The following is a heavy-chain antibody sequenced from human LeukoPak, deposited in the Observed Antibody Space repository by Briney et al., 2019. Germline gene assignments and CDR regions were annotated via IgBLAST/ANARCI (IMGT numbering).Heavy chain of an antibody. CDR1: GFTFSSYG. D-gene: IGHD2-2*01. Sequence: GRSLTLSCAASGFTFSSYGMHWVRHAPGQGLEWVGVIWYDGSNKYYSDSVKGLFTIFRDNSKNTLCLQMNSLRAEDAVVYYCARGRIVVVTGAPLDYGGQGTLVTVSS. J-gene: IGHJ4*02. CDR2: IWYDGSNK. CDR3: ARGRIVVVTGAPLDY. V-gene: IGHV3-33*01.